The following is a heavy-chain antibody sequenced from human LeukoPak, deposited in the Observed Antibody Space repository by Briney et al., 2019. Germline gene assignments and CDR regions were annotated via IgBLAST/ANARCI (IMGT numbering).Heavy chain of an antibody. D-gene: IGHD4-11*01. CDR3: ARQMTTVTTYWLDP. Sequence: ASETLSLTCTVSGGSISSYYWSWIRQPPGKGLEWIGYIYYSGSTKYNPSLKSRVTISVDTSKNQFSLKLSSVTAADTALYYCARQMTTVTTYWLDPWGQGTLVTVSS. J-gene: IGHJ5*02. CDR2: IYYSGST. V-gene: IGHV4-59*01. CDR1: GGSISSYY.